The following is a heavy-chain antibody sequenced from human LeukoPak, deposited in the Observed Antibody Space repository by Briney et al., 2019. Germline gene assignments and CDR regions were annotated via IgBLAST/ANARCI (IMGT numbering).Heavy chain of an antibody. D-gene: IGHD2-2*02. CDR1: GGSISSYY. Sequence: SETLSLTCTVSGGSISSYYWSWIRQPAGKGLEWIGRIYTSGSTNYNPSLKSRVTMSVDTSKNQFSLKLSSVTAADTAVYYCARGRYCSSTSCYTGRSYYYYYMDVWGKGTTVTVSS. CDR3: ARGRYCSSTSCYTGRSYYYYYMDV. V-gene: IGHV4-4*07. CDR2: IYTSGST. J-gene: IGHJ6*03.